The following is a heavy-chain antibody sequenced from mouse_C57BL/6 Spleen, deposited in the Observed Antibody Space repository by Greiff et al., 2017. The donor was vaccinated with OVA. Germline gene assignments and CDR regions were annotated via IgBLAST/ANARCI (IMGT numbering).Heavy chain of an antibody. Sequence: VQLQQSGPELVKPGASVKIPCKASGYTFTDYNMDWVKQSHGKSLEWIGDINPNNGGTIYNQKFKGQATLTVDKSSSTAYMELRSLTSEDTAVYYCARMIYDGYSYFDYWGQGTTLTVSS. CDR2: INPNNGGT. CDR1: GYTFTDYN. CDR3: ARMIYDGYSYFDY. J-gene: IGHJ2*01. V-gene: IGHV1-18*01. D-gene: IGHD2-3*01.